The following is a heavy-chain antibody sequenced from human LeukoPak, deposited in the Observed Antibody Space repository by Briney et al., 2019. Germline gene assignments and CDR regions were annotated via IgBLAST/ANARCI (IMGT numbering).Heavy chain of an antibody. CDR2: INTDGSSI. CDR1: GFTFSNNW. Sequence: GGSLRLSCAASGFTFSNNWMHWVRQAPGKGLVWVARINTDGSSISYADSVKGRFTISRDNAKNTLYMQMNSLRAEDTAVYYCVREPYCSGGSCYTSGFDCWGQGTLVTVSS. V-gene: IGHV3-74*01. D-gene: IGHD2-15*01. CDR3: VREPYCSGGSCYTSGFDC. J-gene: IGHJ4*02.